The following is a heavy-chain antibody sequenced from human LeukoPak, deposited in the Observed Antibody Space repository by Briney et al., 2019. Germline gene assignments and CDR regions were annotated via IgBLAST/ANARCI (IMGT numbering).Heavy chain of an antibody. D-gene: IGHD6-13*01. Sequence: AASVKVSCKASGYTFTSYYMHWVRQAPGQGLEWMGIINPSGGSTSYAQKFQGRVTMTRDTSTSTVYMELSSLRSEDTAVYYCEREAAAGTSWFDPWGQGTLVTVSS. CDR2: INPSGGST. CDR1: GYTFTSYY. J-gene: IGHJ5*02. CDR3: EREAAAGTSWFDP. V-gene: IGHV1-46*01.